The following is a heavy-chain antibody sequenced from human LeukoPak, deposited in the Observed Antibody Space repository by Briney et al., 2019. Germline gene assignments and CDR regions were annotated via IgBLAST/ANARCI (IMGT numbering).Heavy chain of an antibody. J-gene: IGHJ6*02. Sequence: ASVKVSCKASGYTFTSYGISWVRQAPGQGLEWMGWISAYNGNTGYAQKFQGRVTMTRNTSISTAYMELSSLRSEDTAVYYCARATTGYSSSWYVGDYYYYYGMDVWGQGTTVTVSS. CDR2: ISAYNGNT. D-gene: IGHD6-13*01. CDR3: ARATTGYSSSWYVGDYYYYYGMDV. CDR1: GYTFTSYG. V-gene: IGHV1-8*02.